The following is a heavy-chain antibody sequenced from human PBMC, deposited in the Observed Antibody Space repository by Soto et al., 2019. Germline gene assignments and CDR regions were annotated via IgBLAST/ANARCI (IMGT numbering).Heavy chain of an antibody. CDR1: GFTFSSYG. Sequence: QVQLVESGGGVVQPGRSLRLSCAASGFTFSSYGMHWVRQAPGKGLEWVAVISYDGSNKYYADSVKGRFTISRDNSKNTLYLQMSSLRAEDTAVYYCAKDHRGRGELLSYYYYGRDVWGQGTTVTVSS. CDR2: ISYDGSNK. D-gene: IGHD3-10*01. CDR3: AKDHRGRGELLSYYYYGRDV. V-gene: IGHV3-30*18. J-gene: IGHJ6*02.